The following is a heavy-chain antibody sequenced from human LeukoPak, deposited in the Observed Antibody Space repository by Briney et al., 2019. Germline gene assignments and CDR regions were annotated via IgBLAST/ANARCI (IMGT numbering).Heavy chain of an antibody. CDR2: INHSGST. J-gene: IGHJ4*02. Sequence: SETLSLTCTISGGSISSSSYYWGWIRQPPGKGLEWIGEINHSGSTNYNPSLKSRVTISVDTSKNQFSLKLSSVTAADTAVYYCARRSTYYYGSGSLDYWGQGTLVTVSS. CDR3: ARRSTYYYGSGSLDY. V-gene: IGHV4-39*07. D-gene: IGHD3-10*01. CDR1: GGSISSSSYY.